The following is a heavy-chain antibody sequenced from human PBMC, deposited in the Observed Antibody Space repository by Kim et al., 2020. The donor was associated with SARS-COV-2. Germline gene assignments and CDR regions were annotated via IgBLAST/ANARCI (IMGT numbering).Heavy chain of an antibody. CDR1: GFTFSSYA. D-gene: IGHD3-10*01. CDR3: ARDLVVGGMGPFDY. V-gene: IGHV3-30-3*01. Sequence: GGSLRLSCAASGFTFSSYAMHWVRQAPGKGLEWVADISYDGSNKYYADSVKGRFTISRDNSKNTLYLQMNSLRAEDTAVYYCARDLVVGGMGPFDYWGQGTLVTVSS. J-gene: IGHJ4*02. CDR2: ISYDGSNK.